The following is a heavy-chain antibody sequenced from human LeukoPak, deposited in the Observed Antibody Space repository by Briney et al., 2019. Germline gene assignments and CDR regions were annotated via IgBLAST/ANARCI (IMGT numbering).Heavy chain of an antibody. D-gene: IGHD6-6*01. CDR1: GFTFSSYA. V-gene: IGHV3-30-3*01. Sequence: GGSLRLSCAASGFTFSSYAMHWVRQAPGKGLEWVAVISYDGSNKYYADSVKGRFTISRDNSKNTLYLQMNSLRAEDTAVYYCASRRLSSSRHLDYWGQGTLVTVSS. CDR3: ASRRLSSSRHLDY. CDR2: ISYDGSNK. J-gene: IGHJ4*02.